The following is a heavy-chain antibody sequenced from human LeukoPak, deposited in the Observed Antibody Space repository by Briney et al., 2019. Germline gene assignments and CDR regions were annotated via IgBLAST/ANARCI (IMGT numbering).Heavy chain of an antibody. CDR2: IYYSGST. Sequence: SETLSLTCTVSGGSISSSSYYWGWIRQPPGKGLEWIGSIYYSGSTYYNPSLKSRLTISVDTSKNQFSLKLSSVTAADTAVYYCARRPRQTRDFDYWGQGTLVTVSS. J-gene: IGHJ4*02. CDR3: ARRPRQTRDFDY. CDR1: GGSISSSSYY. D-gene: IGHD1-14*01. V-gene: IGHV4-39*01.